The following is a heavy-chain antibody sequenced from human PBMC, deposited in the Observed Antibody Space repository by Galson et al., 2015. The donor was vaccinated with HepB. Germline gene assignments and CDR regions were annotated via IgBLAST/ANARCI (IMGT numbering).Heavy chain of an antibody. CDR3: ARDPANHCTNGVCLGRAFDI. CDR2: ISAYNGNT. CDR1: GYTFTSYG. V-gene: IGHV1-18*01. Sequence: SVKVSCKASGYTFTSYGISWVRQAPGQGLEWMGWISAYNGNTNYAQKLQGRVTMTTDTSTSTAYMELRSLRSDDTAVYYCARDPANHCTNGVCLGRAFDIWGQGTMVTVSS. J-gene: IGHJ3*02. D-gene: IGHD2-8*01.